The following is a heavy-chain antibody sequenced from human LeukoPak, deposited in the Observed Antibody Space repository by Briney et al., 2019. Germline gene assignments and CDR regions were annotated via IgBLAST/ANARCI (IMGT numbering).Heavy chain of an antibody. CDR3: AKGRYFYSRGSFYFGY. CDR1: GFTFSSYA. Sequence: GGSLRLSCAASGFTFSSYAMSWVRQAPGKGLEWVSGISGSGDNTYYADSVKGRFTISRDNSKNTLYVQVNSLGTEDTAAYYCAKGRYFYSRGSFYFGYWGQGTLVTVSS. J-gene: IGHJ4*02. D-gene: IGHD3-22*01. V-gene: IGHV3-23*01. CDR2: ISGSGDNT.